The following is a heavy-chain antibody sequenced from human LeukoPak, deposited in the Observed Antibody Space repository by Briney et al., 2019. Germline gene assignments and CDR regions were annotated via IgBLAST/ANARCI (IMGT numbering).Heavy chain of an antibody. CDR1: EFTVSNTY. Sequence: GGSLRLSCVASEFTVSNTYMTWVRQAPGKGLEWVSLIYSDGSTQYADSVKGRFTISRDDSKNTVYLQMSSLRAEDTAVYYCARDGIAAAEWREEAFDIWGQGTMVTVSS. J-gene: IGHJ3*02. D-gene: IGHD6-13*01. CDR3: ARDGIAAAEWREEAFDI. V-gene: IGHV3-53*01. CDR2: IYSDGST.